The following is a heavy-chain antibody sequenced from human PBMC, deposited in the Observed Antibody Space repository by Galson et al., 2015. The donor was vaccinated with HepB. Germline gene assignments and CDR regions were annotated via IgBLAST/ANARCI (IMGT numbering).Heavy chain of an antibody. CDR3: ARERRDYIWGSYRKWLDP. Sequence: SLRLSCAASGFTISSYAMHWVRQAPGKGLEYVSTISNNGGSTYYADSVKGRFTVSRDYSKNTLYLHMGSLRAEDMAVYYCARERRDYIWGSYRKWLDPWGQGTLVTVSS. CDR2: ISNNGGST. CDR1: GFTISSYA. V-gene: IGHV3-64*02. D-gene: IGHD3-16*02. J-gene: IGHJ5*02.